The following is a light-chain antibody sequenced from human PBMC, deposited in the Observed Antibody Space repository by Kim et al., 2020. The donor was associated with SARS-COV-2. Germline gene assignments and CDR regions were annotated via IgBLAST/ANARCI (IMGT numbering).Light chain of an antibody. CDR3: SSDSTSGSYV. Sequence: QSALTQPASVSGSPGQSITISCTGTSSDIGGYNYVSWYQQHPGKAPKVMIYDVSKRPSGVSNRFSGSKSGNTASLTISGLQAEDEADYYCSSDSTSGSYVFGTGTXVTVL. CDR2: DVS. CDR1: SSDIGGYNY. V-gene: IGLV2-14*03. J-gene: IGLJ1*01.